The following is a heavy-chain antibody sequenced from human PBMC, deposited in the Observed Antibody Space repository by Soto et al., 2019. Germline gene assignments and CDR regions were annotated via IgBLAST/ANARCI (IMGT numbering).Heavy chain of an antibody. CDR3: ARASGSSYRFDP. CDR1: GYTFTSYY. Sequence: ASVKVSCKASGYTFTSYYMNWVRQAPGQGLEWLGIINPSGGYTTYAQRFLGRVTITADGSTSTAYMELSSLRSEDTAVYYCARASGSSYRFDPWGQGTLVTVSS. CDR2: INPSGGYT. J-gene: IGHJ5*02. V-gene: IGHV1-46*01. D-gene: IGHD1-26*01.